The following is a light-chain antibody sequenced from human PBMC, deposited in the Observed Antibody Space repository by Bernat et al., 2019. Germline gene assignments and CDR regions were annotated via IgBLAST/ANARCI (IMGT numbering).Light chain of an antibody. V-gene: IGLV1-51*01. J-gene: IGLJ3*02. CDR1: SSNIGEYY. Sequence: QSVLTQPPSVSAAPGQKVTISCSGSSSNIGEYYVCWYQQLPGTAPKLLIYDNNKRPSGIPDRFSGSKSGTSATLGITGLQSGDEADYYCGTWDGSLSAGVFGGGTKLTVL. CDR3: GTWDGSLSAGV. CDR2: DNN.